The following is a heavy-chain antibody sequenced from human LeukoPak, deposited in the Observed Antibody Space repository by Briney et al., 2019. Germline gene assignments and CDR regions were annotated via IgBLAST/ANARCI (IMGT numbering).Heavy chain of an antibody. CDR3: ARHPPYGYFSGGDWFDP. D-gene: IGHD5-18*01. V-gene: IGHV4-39*01. CDR1: GGSISSSSYS. J-gene: IGHJ5*02. Sequence: SETLSLTCTVSGGSISSSSYSWGWIRQPPGKGLEWIGSIYYSGSTYYNPSLKSRVTISVDTSKNQFSLKLSSVTAADTAVYYCARHPPYGYFSGGDWFDPWGQGTLVTVSS. CDR2: IYYSGST.